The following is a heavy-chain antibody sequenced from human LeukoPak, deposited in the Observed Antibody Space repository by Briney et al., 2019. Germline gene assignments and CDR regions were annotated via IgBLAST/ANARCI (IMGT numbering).Heavy chain of an antibody. D-gene: IGHD3-22*01. J-gene: IGHJ4*02. CDR2: INSDGSST. CDR3: ARVGYDNSGYAY. CDR1: GFTFSSYW. Sequence: GGSLRLSCAASGFTFSSYWMPWVRQVPGKGLVWVSRINSDGSSTSYADSVKGRFTISRDNAKNTLYLQMNSLRAEDTAVYYCARVGYDNSGYAYWGQGTLVTVSS. V-gene: IGHV3-74*01.